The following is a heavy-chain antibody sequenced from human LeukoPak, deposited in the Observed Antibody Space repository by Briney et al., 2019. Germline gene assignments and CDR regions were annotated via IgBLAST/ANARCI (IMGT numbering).Heavy chain of an antibody. CDR2: IYPGDSDT. CDR1: GYSFTSYW. J-gene: IGHJ4*02. Sequence: GESLKISCKGSGYSFTSYWIGWVRQMPGKGLEWMGIIYPGDSDTRYSPSFQGQVTISADKSVSTAYLQWSSLKASDTAMYYCARFPGSGSYGYYFDYWGQGTLVTVSS. CDR3: ARFPGSGSYGYYFDY. D-gene: IGHD3-10*01. V-gene: IGHV5-51*01.